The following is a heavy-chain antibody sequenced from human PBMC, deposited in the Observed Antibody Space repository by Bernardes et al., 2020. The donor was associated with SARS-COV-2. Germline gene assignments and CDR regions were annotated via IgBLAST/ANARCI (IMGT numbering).Heavy chain of an antibody. CDR1: GGSISSSSYY. D-gene: IGHD5-18*01. CDR2: IYYSGST. V-gene: IGHV4-39*01. J-gene: IGHJ4*02. Sequence: SETLSLTCTVSGGSISSSSYYWGWIRQPPGKGLEWIGSIYYSGSTYYNPSLKSRVTLSVDTSKNQFSLKLSSVTAADTAVYYCARGGSRATWVQLWFSPRVDSCDQGTLVTVS. CDR3: ARGGSRATWVQLWFSPRVDS.